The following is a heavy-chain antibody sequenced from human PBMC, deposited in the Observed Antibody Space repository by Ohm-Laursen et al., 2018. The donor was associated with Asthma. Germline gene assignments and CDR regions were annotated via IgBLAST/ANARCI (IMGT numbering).Heavy chain of an antibody. D-gene: IGHD6-13*01. CDR2: INPSGGST. CDR3: ARDQVHVAAAVGWYFDY. CDR1: GYTFTSYY. V-gene: IGHV1-46*03. Sequence: GASVKVSCKSSGYTFTSYYMHWVRQAPGQGLEWMGIINPSGGSTSYAQKFQGRVTMTRDTSTSTVYMELSSLRSEDTAVYYCARDQVHVAAAVGWYFDYWGQGTLVTVPS. J-gene: IGHJ4*02.